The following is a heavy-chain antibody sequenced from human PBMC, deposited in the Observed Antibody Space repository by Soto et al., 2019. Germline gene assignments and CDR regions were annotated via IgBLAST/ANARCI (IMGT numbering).Heavy chain of an antibody. V-gene: IGHV3-30-3*01. Sequence: GGSLRLSCAASGFTFSSYAMHWVRQAPGKGLEWVAVISYDGSNKYYADSVMGRFTISRDNSKNTLYLQMNSLRAEDTAVYYCARDQEGVVTMIVVVTWGQGTLVTVSS. CDR3: ARDQEGVVTMIVVVT. CDR2: ISYDGSNK. D-gene: IGHD3-22*01. CDR1: GFTFSSYA. J-gene: IGHJ4*02.